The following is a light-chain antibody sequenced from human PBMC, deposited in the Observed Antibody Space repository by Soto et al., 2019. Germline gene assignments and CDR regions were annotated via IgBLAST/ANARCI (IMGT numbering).Light chain of an antibody. V-gene: IGKV3-15*01. Sequence: IVMTQSPATLSVSPGERATLSCQASQSVSNDLAWYQQQRGQAPRLLVYGASTTASGIPARFSASGSGTEFTLTNSSMQSEDFAVYYCLHYNDWPRWTFGQGTKV. J-gene: IGKJ1*01. CDR2: GAS. CDR3: LHYNDWPRWT. CDR1: QSVSND.